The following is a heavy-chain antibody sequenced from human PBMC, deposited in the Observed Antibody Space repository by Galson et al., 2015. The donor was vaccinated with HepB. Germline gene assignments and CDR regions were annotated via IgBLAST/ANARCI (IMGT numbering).Heavy chain of an antibody. V-gene: IGHV3-15*01. J-gene: IGHJ2*01. Sequence: RLSXAASGXSFSNAWXRWVRXAPGKGLEXXXVIKSKRDGGTTDFAAPVKGRFTISRDDSQNMMYLQMDSLKTEDTAMYYCATDHGGYSGYDGYFDLWGPXXLVTXXS. CDR3: ATDHGGYSGYDGYFDL. D-gene: IGHD5-12*01. CDR1: GXSFSNAW. CDR2: IKSKRDGGTT.